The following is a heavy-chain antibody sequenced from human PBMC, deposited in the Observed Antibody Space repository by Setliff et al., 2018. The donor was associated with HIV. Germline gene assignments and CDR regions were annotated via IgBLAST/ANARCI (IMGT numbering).Heavy chain of an antibody. Sequence: SGPTLVNPTATLTLTCXXXXXSLSNTRMGVSWIRQPPGKALEWLAHIFPNDEKSYSASLKSRVTISEDTSKSPVDLTMTKLDPLDTATYFCXXTTFRRXYWDYFDYWGQGTQVTVSS. CDR2: IFPNDEK. CDR1: XXSLSNTRMG. D-gene: IGHD3-10*01. CDR3: XXTTFRRXYWDYFDY. V-gene: IGHV2-26*01. J-gene: IGHJ4*02.